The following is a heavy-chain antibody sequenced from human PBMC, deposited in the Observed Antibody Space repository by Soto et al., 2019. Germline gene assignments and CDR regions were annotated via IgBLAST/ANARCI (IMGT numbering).Heavy chain of an antibody. Sequence: EVQLLESGGGLVQPGGSLRLTCAASGFTFSNYAMTWVRQAPGEGLAWVAVITNSVGDTLHADSVKGRFTIFRDNSRKTMYGQMKSLRAEETAIYYCAKASGESYPGSRVFDFWGQGTRVTVSS. J-gene: IGHJ4*02. D-gene: IGHD3-10*01. CDR2: ITNSVGDT. V-gene: IGHV3-23*01. CDR1: GFTFSNYA. CDR3: AKASGESYPGSRVFDF.